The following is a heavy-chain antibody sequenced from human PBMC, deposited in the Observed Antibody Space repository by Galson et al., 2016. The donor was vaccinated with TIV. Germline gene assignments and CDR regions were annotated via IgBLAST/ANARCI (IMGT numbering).Heavy chain of an antibody. D-gene: IGHD1-26*01. Sequence: SLRLSCAASGFTSSDYYMNWVRQPPGRGLEWISYISSGRSSSPIYVDSVKGRFTISRDNAKNSLYLQMSKLRAEDTAVYYCAAGRWSRGALDIWGQGTLVTVSS. CDR3: AAGRWSRGALDI. V-gene: IGHV3-11*06. J-gene: IGHJ4*02. CDR1: GFTSSDYY. CDR2: ISSGRSSSP.